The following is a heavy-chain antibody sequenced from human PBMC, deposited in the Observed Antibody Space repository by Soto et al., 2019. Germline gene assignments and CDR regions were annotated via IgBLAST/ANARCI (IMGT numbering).Heavy chain of an antibody. CDR3: ARAPVHGSGLHYYYGMDV. J-gene: IGHJ6*02. D-gene: IGHD3-10*01. CDR2: ISAYNGNT. V-gene: IGHV1-18*01. Sequence: QVQLVQSGAEVKKPGASVKVSCKASGYTFTSYGISWVRQYPGQGLEWMGWISAYNGNTNYSQKLQGRVTMTTNTSTSTAVMGLRRLISDDTAVDYCARAPVHGSGLHYYYGMDVWGQGTTVTVSS. CDR1: GYTFTSYG.